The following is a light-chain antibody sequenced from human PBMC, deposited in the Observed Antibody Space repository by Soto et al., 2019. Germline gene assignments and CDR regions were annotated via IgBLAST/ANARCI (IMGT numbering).Light chain of an antibody. V-gene: IGLV4-60*02. J-gene: IGLJ3*02. Sequence: QPVLTQSSSASASLGSSVKLTCTLSSGHSSYIIAWHQQQPGKAPRYLMKLEGSGSYNKGSGVPDRFSGSSSGADRYLTISVLQFEDEAAYYCETWDSNTHTVFGGGTKLTVL. CDR3: ETWDSNTHTV. CDR1: SGHSSYI. CDR2: LEGSGSY.